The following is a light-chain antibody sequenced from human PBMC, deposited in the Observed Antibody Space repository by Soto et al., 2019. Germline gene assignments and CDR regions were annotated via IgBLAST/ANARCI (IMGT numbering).Light chain of an antibody. CDR2: LGS. Sequence: DFVMTQSPLSLPVTPGGPASISCRSSQSLLQSNGYNYLDWYLQRPGQAPQLLMYLGSTRASGVPDRFSGSGSGTDFTLTTSRVEADDVGVYYCMQGLQTPYTFGQGTKLEFK. J-gene: IGKJ2*01. CDR3: MQGLQTPYT. CDR1: QSLLQSNGYNY. V-gene: IGKV2-28*01.